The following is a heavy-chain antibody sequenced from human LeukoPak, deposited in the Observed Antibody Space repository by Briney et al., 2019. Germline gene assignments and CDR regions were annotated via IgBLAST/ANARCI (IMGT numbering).Heavy chain of an antibody. Sequence: SFTVSSASYGRTIREYGMRGVLGGRGKGIKKMAVIWYDERNKYYGDSVKGRFTISRDNSKNTLYLQMNSLRAGDTAVYYCVRDRGISQQLVLDYWGQGTLVTVSS. CDR2: IWYDERNK. CDR3: VRDRGISQQLVLDY. J-gene: IGHJ4*02. V-gene: IGHV3-30*12. CDR1: GRTIREYG. D-gene: IGHD6-13*01.